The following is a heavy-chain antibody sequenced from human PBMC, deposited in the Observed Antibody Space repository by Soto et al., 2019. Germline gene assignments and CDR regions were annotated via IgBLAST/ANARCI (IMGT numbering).Heavy chain of an antibody. CDR3: AHRPIVGAAI. D-gene: IGHD1-26*01. CDR2: IFHSGST. Sequence: QVQLQESGPGLVKPSGTLSLTCAVFGGSISNSNWWTWVRQPPGKGLDWIGEIFHSGSTNYNSSLMGRGTISVDKANNQFSLKLSSVTAADTAVYYCAHRPIVGAAIWGQGTVVTVSS. V-gene: IGHV4-4*02. J-gene: IGHJ4*02. CDR1: GGSISNSNW.